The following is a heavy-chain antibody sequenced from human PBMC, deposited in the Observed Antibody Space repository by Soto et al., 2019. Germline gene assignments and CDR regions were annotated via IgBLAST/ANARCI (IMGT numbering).Heavy chain of an antibody. J-gene: IGHJ4*02. V-gene: IGHV2-70*01. CDR3: ARIPNDSYGWYFDY. CDR2: IDWDDDK. Sequence: SGPTLVNPTQTLTLTCPFSGFSLSTSGMCVSWIRQPPGKALEWRALIDWDDDKYYSTSLKTRLSISKDTSKNQVVLTMTNMDPVDTATYYCARIPNDSYGWYFDYWGQGTLVTVAS. D-gene: IGHD5-18*01. CDR1: GFSLSTSGMC.